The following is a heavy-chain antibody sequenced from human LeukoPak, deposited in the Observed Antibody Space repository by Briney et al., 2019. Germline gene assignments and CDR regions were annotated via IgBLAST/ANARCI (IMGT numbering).Heavy chain of an antibody. J-gene: IGHJ3*02. CDR3: AGGGRIAAFDRVAADDAFDI. CDR2: INHSGST. CDR1: GGAFSGYY. Sequence: NPSETLSLTCAVYGGAFSGYYWSWIRQPPGKGLEWIGEINHSGSTNYNPSLKSRVTISVDTSKNQFSLKLSSVTAADTVVYYCAGGGRIAAFDRVAADDAFDIWGQGTMVTVSS. V-gene: IGHV4-34*01. D-gene: IGHD6-13*01.